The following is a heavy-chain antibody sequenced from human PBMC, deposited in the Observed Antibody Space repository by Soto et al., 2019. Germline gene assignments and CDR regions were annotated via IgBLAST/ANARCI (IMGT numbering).Heavy chain of an antibody. Sequence: PGVSLRLSCAASACTFRSYAMSWVRQAPGKGLDWVSSVSTSGVTYYADSVKGRFTSSRDNSKNTLYLQLNSLRAEDTAVYYCAKNYQFDSWGQGT. V-gene: IGHV3-23*01. D-gene: IGHD2-2*01. CDR1: ACTFRSYA. J-gene: IGHJ4*02. CDR3: AKNYQFDS. CDR2: VSTSGVT.